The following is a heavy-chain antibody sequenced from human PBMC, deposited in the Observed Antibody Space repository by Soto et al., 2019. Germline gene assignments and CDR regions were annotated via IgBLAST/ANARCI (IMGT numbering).Heavy chain of an antibody. J-gene: IGHJ6*02. V-gene: IGHV1-2*02. D-gene: IGHD3-22*01. Sequence: QVHLVQSGAEVRGPGASVKVSCKASGYTFTDYYIHWVRQAPGQGLEWMGWINPNSGGTTYAQKFQGRATMTRDTSISTAYMELSRLRSGDTAMYYCARAMAMGGYPMAVWGQGTTVTVSS. CDR1: GYTFTDYY. CDR2: INPNSGGT. CDR3: ARAMAMGGYPMAV.